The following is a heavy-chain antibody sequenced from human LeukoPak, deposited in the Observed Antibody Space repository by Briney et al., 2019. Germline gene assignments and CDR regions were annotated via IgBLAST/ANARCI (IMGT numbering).Heavy chain of an antibody. Sequence: ASVKVSCKASGGTFSSYAISWVRQAPGQGLEWMGGIIPIFGTANYAQKFQGRVTITTDESTSTAYMELSSLRSEDTGVYYCTRETSSRYFDFWGQGTLVTVSS. CDR1: GGTFSSYA. J-gene: IGHJ4*02. CDR2: IIPIFGTA. CDR3: TRETSSRYFDF. V-gene: IGHV1-69*05.